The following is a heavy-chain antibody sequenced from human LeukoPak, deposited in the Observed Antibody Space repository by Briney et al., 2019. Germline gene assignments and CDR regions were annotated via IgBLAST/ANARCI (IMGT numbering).Heavy chain of an antibody. CDR1: GFTFSSYG. CDR3: AKDFVVVPGNVNYFDY. J-gene: IGHJ4*02. V-gene: IGHV3-30*02. CDR2: IRYDGNNK. Sequence: GGSLRLSCAASGFTFSSYGMHWVRQAPGKGLEWVTFIRYDGNNKYYADSVKGRFTISRDNSKNTLYLQMSSLRAEDTAVYYCAKDFVVVPGNVNYFDYWGQGTLVTVSS. D-gene: IGHD2-21*02.